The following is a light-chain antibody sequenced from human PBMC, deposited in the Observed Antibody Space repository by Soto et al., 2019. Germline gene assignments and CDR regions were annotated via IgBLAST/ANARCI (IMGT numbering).Light chain of an antibody. CDR1: SSDVGGYNY. Sequence: QSALTQPPSASGSPGQSVTISCTGTSSDVGGYNYVSWYQQHPGKAPNVMIYEVTKRPSGVPDRFSGSKSGNTASLTVSGLQAEDEADYYCSSYAGSNNWVFGGGTKVTVL. CDR2: EVT. CDR3: SSYAGSNNWV. J-gene: IGLJ2*01. V-gene: IGLV2-8*01.